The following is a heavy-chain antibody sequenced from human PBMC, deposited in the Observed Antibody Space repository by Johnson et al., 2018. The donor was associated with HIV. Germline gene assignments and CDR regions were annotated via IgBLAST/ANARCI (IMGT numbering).Heavy chain of an antibody. CDR1: GFTFSIYD. D-gene: IGHD3-22*01. J-gene: IGHJ3*02. V-gene: IGHV3-13*01. CDR3: ARGKGWLDAFDM. Sequence: VQLVESGGGVVQPGGSLRLSCAASGFTFSIYDMHWVRQTTGKGLEWVSAIGVTSDTYYPGSVKGRFTIARDNAKKSLYLQMNSLRAGDTAVYYCARGKGWLDAFDMWGQGTMVTVSS. CDR2: IGVTSDT.